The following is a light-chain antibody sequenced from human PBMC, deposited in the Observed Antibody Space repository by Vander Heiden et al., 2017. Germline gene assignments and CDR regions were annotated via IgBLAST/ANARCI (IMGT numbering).Light chain of an antibody. CDR2: ATS. Sequence: DIQLPPSPSSLSASVGDRVAISCRTSQSVSSYSNWYQQKPGKAPTLINYATSRLQSGVPSRFSGSGSRTDFTLIISSLQPEDFATYSCQQTFSTPRTFGQGTKVEIK. J-gene: IGKJ1*01. CDR1: QSVSSY. V-gene: IGKV1-39*01. CDR3: QQTFSTPRT.